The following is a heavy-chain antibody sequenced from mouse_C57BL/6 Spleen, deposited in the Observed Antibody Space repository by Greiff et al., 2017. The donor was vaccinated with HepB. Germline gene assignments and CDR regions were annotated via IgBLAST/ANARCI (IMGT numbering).Heavy chain of an antibody. CDR1: GFTFTDYY. CDR2: IRNKANGYTT. CDR3: ARLLQYYYAMDY. D-gene: IGHD1-1*01. J-gene: IGHJ4*01. Sequence: EVHLVESGGGLVQPGGSLSLSCAASGFTFTDYYMSWVRQPPGKALEWLGFIRNKANGYTTEYSASVKGRFTISRDNSQSILYLQMNALRAEDSATYYCARLLQYYYAMDYWGQGTSVTVSS. V-gene: IGHV7-3*01.